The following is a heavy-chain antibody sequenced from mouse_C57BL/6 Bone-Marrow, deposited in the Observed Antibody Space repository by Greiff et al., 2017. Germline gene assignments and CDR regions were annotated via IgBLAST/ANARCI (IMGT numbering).Heavy chain of an antibody. Sequence: EVKLMESGGDLVKPGGSLKLSCAASGFTFSSYGMSWVRQTPDKRLEWVATFSSGGSYTYYPDSVKGRFTISRDNAKNTLYLQMSSLKSEDTAMYYCARHEDYYSNYDYYAMDYWGQGTSVTVSS. J-gene: IGHJ4*01. D-gene: IGHD2-5*01. CDR2: FSSGGSYT. CDR1: GFTFSSYG. V-gene: IGHV5-6*01. CDR3: ARHEDYYSNYDYYAMDY.